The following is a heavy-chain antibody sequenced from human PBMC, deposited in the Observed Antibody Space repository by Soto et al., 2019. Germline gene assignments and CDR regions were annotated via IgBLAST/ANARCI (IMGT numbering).Heavy chain of an antibody. Sequence: KPSETLSLTCAVSGGSISSGGNSWSWIRQPPGKGLEWIGCIYHSETTYYNPSLKSRVTISVDRSKNQFSLKLTSVTAADAAVYYCARSPRYFYGLDVWGQGTTVTVSS. CDR1: GGSISSGGNS. CDR3: ARSPRYFYGLDV. V-gene: IGHV4-30-2*01. CDR2: IYHSETT. J-gene: IGHJ6*02.